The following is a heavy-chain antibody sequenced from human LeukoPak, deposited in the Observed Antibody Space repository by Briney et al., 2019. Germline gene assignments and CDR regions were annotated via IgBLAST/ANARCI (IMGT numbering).Heavy chain of an antibody. CDR1: GFTFNNYG. J-gene: IGHJ4*02. CDR2: ISYDGRNI. CDR3: AKGPLRGTAAAIDY. Sequence: PGGSLRLSCAASGFTFNNYGMHWVRQAPSKGLEWVAVISYDGRNIHYPDSVKGRFTISRDISTDTLWLQMDGLRTEDTAVYYCAKGPLRGTAAAIDYWGQGTLVTVSS. V-gene: IGHV3-30*18. D-gene: IGHD2-2*01.